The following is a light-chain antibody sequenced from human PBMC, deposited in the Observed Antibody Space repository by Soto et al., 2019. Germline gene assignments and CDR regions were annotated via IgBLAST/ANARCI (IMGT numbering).Light chain of an antibody. CDR3: QQYRTSHRT. J-gene: IGKJ1*01. CDR1: QSVASNY. V-gene: IGKV3-20*01. Sequence: EIVLTTSPGPLSLFPGERATFSCRARQSVASNYLAWYQQKFGQAPRLLIYGTSNRAAGIPDRFSGSGSGTDFTLTIGRLEPEDSAVYFCQQYRTSHRTCGQGTKVEI. CDR2: GTS.